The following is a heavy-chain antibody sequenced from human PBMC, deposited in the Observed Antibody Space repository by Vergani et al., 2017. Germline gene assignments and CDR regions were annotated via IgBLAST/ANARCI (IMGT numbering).Heavy chain of an antibody. CDR2: IIPVFGGA. V-gene: IGHV1-69*12. Sequence: QVHLEQSGAEAKKPGSAVTVSCTAPAGTFRSDGLSWVRQAPGQGLEWVGDIIPVFGGANYAQKFRDRGTMTADESTNTAYMQLRSLTSEDTAIYYCARSLVPASDLCYIDFWGPGTRVTVSS. J-gene: IGHJ4*02. D-gene: IGHD1-26*01. CDR1: AGTFRSDG. CDR3: ARSLVPASDLCYIDF.